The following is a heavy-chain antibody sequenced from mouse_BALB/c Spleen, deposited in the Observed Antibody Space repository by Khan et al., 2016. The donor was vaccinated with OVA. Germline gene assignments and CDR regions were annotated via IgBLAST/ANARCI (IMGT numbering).Heavy chain of an antibody. CDR2: ISYSGSA. V-gene: IGHV3-2*02. J-gene: IGHJ1*01. Sequence: EVQLQESGPGLVKPSQSLSLTCTVTGYSITSDYAWNWIRQFPGNKLEWMGYISYSGSANYNPSLKSRISITRDTSENQFFLQVNSVTTEDSATYYCARRYYYGHWYFDVWGAGTMVTVSS. CDR3: ARRYYYGHWYFDV. D-gene: IGHD1-1*01. CDR1: GYSITSDYA.